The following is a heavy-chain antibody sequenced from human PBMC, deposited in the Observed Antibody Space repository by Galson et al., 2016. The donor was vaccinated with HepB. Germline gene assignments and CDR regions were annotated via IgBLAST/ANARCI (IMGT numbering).Heavy chain of an antibody. V-gene: IGHV3-23*01. CDR2: ISAGGGST. CDR1: GFTFSSYA. CDR3: AEDLYGSGTYGLDY. D-gene: IGHD3-10*01. Sequence: SLRLSCAVSGFTFSSYAISWVRQAPGKGLEWVSGISAGGGSTFYADSVKGRFTISRDNSKNTLYLQMNSLRAEDTAQYYCAEDLYGSGTYGLDYWGRGTLVTVSS. J-gene: IGHJ4*02.